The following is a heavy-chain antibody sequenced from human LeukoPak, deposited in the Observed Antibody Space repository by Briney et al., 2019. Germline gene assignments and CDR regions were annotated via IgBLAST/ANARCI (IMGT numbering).Heavy chain of an antibody. CDR1: GFTFSSYE. J-gene: IGHJ6*04. Sequence: GGSLRLPCAASGFTFSSYEMSWVRQAPGKGLEWVSYISSSGSTIYYADSVKGRFTISRDNAKNSLYLQMNSLRAEDTAVYYCAELGITMIGGVWGKGTTVTISS. CDR2: ISSSGSTI. CDR3: AELGITMIGGV. V-gene: IGHV3-48*03. D-gene: IGHD3-10*02.